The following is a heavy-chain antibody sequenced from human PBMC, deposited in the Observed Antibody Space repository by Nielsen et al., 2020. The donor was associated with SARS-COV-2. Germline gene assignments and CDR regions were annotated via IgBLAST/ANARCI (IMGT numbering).Heavy chain of an antibody. D-gene: IGHD2-21*02. CDR3: ARSVVVVTAGYFDY. V-gene: IGHV4-39*07. CDR1: GGSISSSNYY. CDR2: IFYSGST. Sequence: GSLRLSCSVSGGSISSSNYYWGWIRQPPGKGLEWIGNIFYSGSTYYNPSLKSRVTISVDTSKNQFSLKLNSVTAADTAVYFCARSVVVVTAGYFDYWGQGTLVTVSS. J-gene: IGHJ4*02.